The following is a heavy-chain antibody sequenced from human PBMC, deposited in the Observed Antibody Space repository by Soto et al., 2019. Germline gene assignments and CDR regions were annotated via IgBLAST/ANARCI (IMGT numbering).Heavy chain of an antibody. CDR1: GFSFSNYA. CDR2: ILYDETNQ. Sequence: QVQLVESGGGVVQPGRSLRLSCAGSGFSFSNYAMHWVRQAPGKGLEWVALILYDETNQYYADSVKGRFTISRDNSKNTLYLKMNRLRPEDTAVYYCAKRRVSASGTLGALDFWGQGTMVTVSS. J-gene: IGHJ3*01. V-gene: IGHV3-30*18. D-gene: IGHD6-13*01. CDR3: AKRRVSASGTLGALDF.